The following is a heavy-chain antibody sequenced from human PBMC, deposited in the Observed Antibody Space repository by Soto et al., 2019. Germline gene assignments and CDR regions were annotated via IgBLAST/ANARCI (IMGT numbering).Heavy chain of an antibody. J-gene: IGHJ2*01. Sequence: EMHLVESGGGLVQPGGSLRLSCAASGFTFSNYWMHWVRQVPGKGLVWVSRINGDGSNTNYADSVKGRFTISRDNHNNTLYLQMNSLGAEDTTIYYCAREFGSGILHIDLWGRGTLVTVSS. D-gene: IGHD2-15*01. CDR2: INGDGSNT. CDR1: GFTFSNYW. V-gene: IGHV3-74*01. CDR3: AREFGSGILHIDL.